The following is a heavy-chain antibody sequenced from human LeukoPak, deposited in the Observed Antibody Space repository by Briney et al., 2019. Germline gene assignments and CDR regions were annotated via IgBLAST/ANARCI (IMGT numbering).Heavy chain of an antibody. Sequence: GGSLRLSCAASGFTFSSYWMSWVRQAPGKGLEWVANIKQDGSEKYYVDSVKGRFTISRDNAKSSLYLQMNSLRAEDTALYYCAKDRSSSGYYLDAFDIWGQGTMVTVSS. J-gene: IGHJ3*02. CDR1: GFTFSSYW. CDR2: IKQDGSEK. V-gene: IGHV3-7*03. CDR3: AKDRSSSGYYLDAFDI. D-gene: IGHD3-22*01.